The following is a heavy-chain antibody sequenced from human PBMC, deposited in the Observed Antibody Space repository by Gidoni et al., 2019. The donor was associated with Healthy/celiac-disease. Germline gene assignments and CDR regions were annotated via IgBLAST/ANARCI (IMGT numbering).Heavy chain of an antibody. Sequence: QVQLQQWGAGLLKPAETLSLTCAVDDGSFSGYYWSWIRQPPGKALAWIGEMNHSGSTNYNPSLKSRVTISVDTSKNQFPLKLSSVTAADTAVYYGARGRSYYDYVWGLRDYWGQGTLVTVSS. CDR3: ARGRSYYDYVWGLRDY. V-gene: IGHV4-34*01. CDR2: MNHSGST. J-gene: IGHJ4*02. CDR1: DGSFSGYY. D-gene: IGHD3-16*01.